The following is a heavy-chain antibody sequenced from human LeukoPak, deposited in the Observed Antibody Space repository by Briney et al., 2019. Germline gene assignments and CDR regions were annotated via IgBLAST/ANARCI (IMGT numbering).Heavy chain of an antibody. CDR3: ARDGSTRPAFDI. V-gene: IGHV1-18*01. CDR2: ISVYNGDT. D-gene: IGHD1-26*01. J-gene: IGHJ3*02. Sequence: ASVKVSCKASGYTFTSYGISWVQQAPGQGLEWMGWISVYNGDTNYAQKLQGRVTMTTDTSTSTAYMELRSLRSDDTAVYYCARDGSTRPAFDIWGQGTMVTASS. CDR1: GYTFTSYG.